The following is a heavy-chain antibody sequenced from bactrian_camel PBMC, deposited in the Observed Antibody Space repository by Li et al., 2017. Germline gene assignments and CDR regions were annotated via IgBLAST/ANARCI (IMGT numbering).Heavy chain of an antibody. CDR1: GYTGTTNC. Sequence: HVQLVESGGGSVQAGGSLRLSCTDSGYTGTTNCMGWFRQAPGKEREGVAAFDDAGRRTVYASSVKGRFTISQDNAKKAVYLQMNNLKSEDTAMYYCAARPSPECYVGSLQRPDYDYWGQGTQVTVS. J-gene: IGHJ4*01. V-gene: IGHV3S1*01. CDR2: FDDAGRRT. CDR3: AARPSPECYVGSLQRPDYDY. D-gene: IGHD3*01.